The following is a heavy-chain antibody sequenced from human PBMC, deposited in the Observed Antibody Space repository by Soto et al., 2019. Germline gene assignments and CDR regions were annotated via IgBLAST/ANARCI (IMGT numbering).Heavy chain of an antibody. CDR3: ARCKLTYYAMDV. CDR2: TFYRSNWYT. Sequence: PSQTLSLTCAISGDSVSRYSAAWNCIRQSPSRGLEWLGRTFYRSNWYTEYAVSVNSRITINADTSKNQFSLQLNSVTPEDTAVYYCARCKLTYYAMDVWGQGTTVTVSS. CDR1: GDSVSRYSAA. J-gene: IGHJ6*02. V-gene: IGHV6-1*01.